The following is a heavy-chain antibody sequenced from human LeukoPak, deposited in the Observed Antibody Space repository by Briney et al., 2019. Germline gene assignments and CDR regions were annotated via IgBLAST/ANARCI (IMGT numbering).Heavy chain of an antibody. CDR1: GYTFTSYG. J-gene: IGHJ5*02. CDR2: ISAYNGNT. CDR3: SAITMVRGVIISRWFDP. Sequence: ASVKVSCKASGYTFTSYGISWVRQAPGQGLEWMGWISAYNGNTNYAQKLQGRVTMTTDTSTSTAYMDLRRLRSDDTAGYYCSAITMVRGVIISRWFDPWGQGTLVTVSS. D-gene: IGHD3-10*01. V-gene: IGHV1-18*01.